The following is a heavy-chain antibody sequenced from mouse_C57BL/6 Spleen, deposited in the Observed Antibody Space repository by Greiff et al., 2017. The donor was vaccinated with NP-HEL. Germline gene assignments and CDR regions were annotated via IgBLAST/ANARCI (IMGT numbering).Heavy chain of an antibody. CDR3: ARAHDYYGSCFDV. D-gene: IGHD1-1*01. J-gene: IGHJ1*03. Sequence: EVKLMESGGGLVQSGRSLRLSCATSGFTFSDFYMEWVRQAPGKGLEWIAASRNKAIDYTTEYSASVKGRLIVSRDTSQSILYLQMNALRAEDTAIYYFARAHDYYGSCFDVWGTGTTVTVSS. CDR1: GFTFSDFY. V-gene: IGHV7-1*01. CDR2: SRNKAIDYTT.